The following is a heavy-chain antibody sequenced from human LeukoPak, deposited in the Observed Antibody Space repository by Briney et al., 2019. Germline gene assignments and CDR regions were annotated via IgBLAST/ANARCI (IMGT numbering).Heavy chain of an antibody. Sequence: GSSVKVSCKASEGTFSSYAISWVRQAPGHGLEWMGGIIPIFGTANYAQKFQGRVTITADESTSTAYMELSSLRSEDTAVYYCARAGSRRYFDWLSTRGDWFDPWGQGTLVTVSS. CDR1: EGTFSSYA. D-gene: IGHD3-9*01. CDR2: IIPIFGTA. V-gene: IGHV1-69*01. CDR3: ARAGSRRYFDWLSTRGDWFDP. J-gene: IGHJ5*02.